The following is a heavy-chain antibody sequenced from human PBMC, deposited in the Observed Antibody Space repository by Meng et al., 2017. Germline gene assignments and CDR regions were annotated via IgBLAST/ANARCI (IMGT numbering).Heavy chain of an antibody. V-gene: IGHV3-30*04. Sequence: QVERVGSGGGVVQPGRSLGLSCAASGFTFSSYAMHWVRQAPGKGLEWVAVISYDGSNKYYADSVKGRFTISRDNSKNTLYLQMNSLRAEDTAVYYCARSVTTMVRGVIIFWGQGTLVTVSS. D-gene: IGHD3-10*01. CDR3: ARSVTTMVRGVIIF. CDR2: ISYDGSNK. J-gene: IGHJ1*01. CDR1: GFTFSSYA.